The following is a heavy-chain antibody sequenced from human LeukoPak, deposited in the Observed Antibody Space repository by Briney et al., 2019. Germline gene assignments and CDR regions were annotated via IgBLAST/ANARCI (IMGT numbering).Heavy chain of an antibody. CDR3: ARDTFCTRIVGASQAFDY. J-gene: IGHJ4*02. D-gene: IGHD1-26*01. V-gene: IGHV3-33*01. CDR1: GFTFSSYG. CDR2: IWYDGSNK. Sequence: GGSLRLSCAAAGFTFSSYGMHWVRQAPGKGLDWVAIIWYDGSNKYYADSVKGRFTISRDDSKNTLYLQMNSLRAEDTAVYYCARDTFCTRIVGASQAFDYWGQGTLVTVSS.